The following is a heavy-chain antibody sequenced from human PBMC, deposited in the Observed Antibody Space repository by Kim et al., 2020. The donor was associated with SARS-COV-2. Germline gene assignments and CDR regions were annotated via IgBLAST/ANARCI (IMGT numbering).Heavy chain of an antibody. CDR3: ARAGRITMIVVVEGGAFDI. J-gene: IGHJ3*02. Sequence: GGSLRLSCAASGFTFSSYSMNWVRQAPGKGLEWVSSISSSSYIYYADSVKGRFTISRDNAKNSLYLQMNSLRAEDTAVYYCARAGRITMIVVVEGGAFDIWGQGTMVSVSS. CDR2: ISSSSYI. V-gene: IGHV3-21*01. D-gene: IGHD3-22*01. CDR1: GFTFSSYS.